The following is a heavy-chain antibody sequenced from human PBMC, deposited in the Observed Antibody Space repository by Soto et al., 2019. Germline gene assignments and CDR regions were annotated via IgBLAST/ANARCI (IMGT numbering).Heavy chain of an antibody. CDR1: GFTFDDYA. CDR2: ISWNSGSI. Sequence: GGSLRLSCAASGFTFDDYAMHWVRQAPGKGLEWVSGISWNSGSIGYADSVKGRFTISRDNAKNSLYLQMNSLRAEDTALYYCAKDGTAARLLPGTPDYYMDVWGKGTTVTVSS. J-gene: IGHJ6*03. V-gene: IGHV3-9*01. CDR3: AKDGTAARLLPGTPDYYMDV. D-gene: IGHD6-6*01.